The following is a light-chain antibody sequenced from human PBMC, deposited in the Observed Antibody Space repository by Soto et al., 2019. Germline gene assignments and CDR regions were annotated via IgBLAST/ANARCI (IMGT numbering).Light chain of an antibody. J-gene: IGKJ4*01. CDR1: QGIAPY. CDR2: ATS. CDR3: QKYNSAPLT. V-gene: IGKV1-27*01. Sequence: DVQMTQSPSSLSAFVGDRVTITCRASQGIAPYLAWFQQKPGKVPKLLIYATSTLQSGVPSRFSGSGSGTDFTLTINSLQPEDVGTYYCQKYNSAPLTFGGGTKVGSN.